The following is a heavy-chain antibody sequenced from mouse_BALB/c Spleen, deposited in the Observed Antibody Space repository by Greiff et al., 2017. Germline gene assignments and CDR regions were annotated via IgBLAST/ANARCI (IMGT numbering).Heavy chain of an antibody. J-gene: IGHJ2*01. V-gene: IGHV1-84*02. CDR3: ARCTTVVATGFDY. D-gene: IGHD1-1*01. CDR1: GYTFTDYY. CDR2: IYPGSGNT. Sequence: VQLQESGPELVKPGASVKISCKASGYTFTDYYINWVKQKPGQGLEWIGWIYPGSGNTKYNEKFKGKATLTVDTSSSTAYMQLSSLTSEDTAVYFCARCTTVVATGFDYWGQGTTLTVSS.